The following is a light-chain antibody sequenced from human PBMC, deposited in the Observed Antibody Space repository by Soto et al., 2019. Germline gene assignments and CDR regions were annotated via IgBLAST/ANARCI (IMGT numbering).Light chain of an antibody. CDR1: QGIRND. J-gene: IGKJ5*01. CDR3: KPVYITPLIA. Sequence: IQMTQSTSSLSASVGDSVTISCRASQGIRNDLAWYQQKPGKAPKLLIFAASNLRSGVPSRFSGSGSGTDFTLPIDGLQPEDFALYYCKPVYITPLIAFGQGTRLEIK. CDR2: AAS. V-gene: IGKV1-39*01.